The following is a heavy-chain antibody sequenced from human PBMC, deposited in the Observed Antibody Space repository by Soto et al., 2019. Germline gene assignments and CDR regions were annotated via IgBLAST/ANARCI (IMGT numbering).Heavy chain of an antibody. D-gene: IGHD3-10*01. V-gene: IGHV3-33*01. CDR3: AREDGSGSSLEAFEI. Sequence: PGGSLRLSCAASGFTFSSYGMHWVRQAPGKGLEWVAVIWYDGSNKYYADSVKGRFTISRDNSKNTLYLQMNSLRAEDTAVYYCAREDGSGSSLEAFEIWGQGTMVT. CDR1: GFTFSSYG. J-gene: IGHJ3*02. CDR2: IWYDGSNK.